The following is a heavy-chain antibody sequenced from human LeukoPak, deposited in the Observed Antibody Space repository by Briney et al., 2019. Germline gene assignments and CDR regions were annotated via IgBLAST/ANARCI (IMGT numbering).Heavy chain of an antibody. Sequence: GGSLRLSCAASGSTFSSYSMNWVRQAPGKGLEWVSSISSSSSYIYYADSVKGRFTISRDNAKNSLYLQMNSLRAEDTAVYYCARDLRIAAAGIDYWGQGTLVTVSS. CDR3: ARDLRIAAAGIDY. V-gene: IGHV3-21*01. D-gene: IGHD6-13*01. CDR1: GSTFSSYS. CDR2: ISSSSSYI. J-gene: IGHJ4*02.